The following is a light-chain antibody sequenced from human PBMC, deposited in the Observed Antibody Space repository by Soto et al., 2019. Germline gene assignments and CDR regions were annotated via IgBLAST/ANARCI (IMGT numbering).Light chain of an antibody. Sequence: AIQMTQSPPSLSACVRDRVTITCRASQGIRNDLGWYQQKPGKAPKLLIYAASSLQSGVPSRFSGSASGTDFTLTISSLQPEDFATYYCLHDYNYPRTFGQGTKV. V-gene: IGKV1-6*01. CDR2: AAS. J-gene: IGKJ1*01. CDR1: QGIRND. CDR3: LHDYNYPRT.